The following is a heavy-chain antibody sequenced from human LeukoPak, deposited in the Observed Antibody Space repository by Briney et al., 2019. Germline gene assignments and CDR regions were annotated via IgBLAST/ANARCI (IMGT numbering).Heavy chain of an antibody. CDR1: GFTFGSYG. J-gene: IGHJ3*02. V-gene: IGHV3-33*01. Sequence: GGSLRLSCAASGFTFGSYGMHWVRQAPGKGLEWVALIWFDGSHKYYGDSVKGRFTISRDNSKNTLHLQMNSLRAEDTAVYYCASDLRVWHERYEAFNIWGQGTMVIVSS. CDR3: ASDLRVWHERYEAFNI. D-gene: IGHD2-21*01. CDR2: IWFDGSHK.